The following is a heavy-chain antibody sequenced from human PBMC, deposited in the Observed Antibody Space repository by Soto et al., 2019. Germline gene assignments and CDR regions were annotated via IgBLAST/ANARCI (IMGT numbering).Heavy chain of an antibody. CDR2: IIPIFGTA. CDR3: ARRAVISSSSKNYYYYYGMDV. Sequence: GASVKVSCKASGGTFSSYAISWVRQAPGQGLEWMGGIIPIFGTANYAQKFQGRVTITADESTSTAYMELSSLRSEDTAVYYCARRAVISSSSKNYYYYYGMDVWGQGTTVTVSS. D-gene: IGHD6-6*01. V-gene: IGHV1-69*13. J-gene: IGHJ6*02. CDR1: GGTFSSYA.